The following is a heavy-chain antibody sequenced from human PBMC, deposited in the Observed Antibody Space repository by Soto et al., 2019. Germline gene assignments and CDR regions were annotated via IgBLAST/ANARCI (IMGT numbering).Heavy chain of an antibody. CDR1: GGSLSSSSYY. CDR3: ARLVLEKWLSNSFYYYGMDV. V-gene: IGHV4-39*01. CDR2: IYYSGST. J-gene: IGHJ6*02. Sequence: SETLSLTYTVSGGSLSSSSYYWGWIRQPPGKGLEWIGSIYYSGSTYYNPSLKSRVTISVDTSKNQFSLKLSSVTAADTAVYYCARLVLEKWLSNSFYYYGMDVWGQGTTVTVSS. D-gene: IGHD5-12*01.